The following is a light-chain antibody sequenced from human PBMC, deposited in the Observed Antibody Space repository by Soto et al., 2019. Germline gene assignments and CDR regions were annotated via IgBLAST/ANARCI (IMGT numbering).Light chain of an antibody. CDR3: QQRDNWPLT. V-gene: IGKV3D-20*02. CDR1: QSVDSNF. J-gene: IGKJ4*01. Sequence: EIVLTQSPGTLSLSPGERATLSCRANQSVDSNFLAWNQQKPGQAPRLLIYATSTRATGIPDRFSGSGSGTDFTLTISRLEPEDFAVYYCQQRDNWPLTFGGGTKV. CDR2: ATS.